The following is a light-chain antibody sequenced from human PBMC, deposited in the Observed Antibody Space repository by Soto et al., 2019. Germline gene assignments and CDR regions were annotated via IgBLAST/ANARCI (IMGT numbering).Light chain of an antibody. CDR3: QQYNSYWT. V-gene: IGKV1D-16*01. CDR1: QDINRW. Sequence: DIQMTQSPSSLSASVVDTVTMTCRASQDINRWLAWYQQKPGKAPKVLIYAASSLQSGVPSRFSGSGSGTEFTLTISSLQPDDFATYYCQQYNSYWTFGQGTKVDIK. J-gene: IGKJ1*01. CDR2: AAS.